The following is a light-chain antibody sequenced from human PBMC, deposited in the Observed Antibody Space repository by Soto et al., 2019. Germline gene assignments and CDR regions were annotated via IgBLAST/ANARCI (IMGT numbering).Light chain of an antibody. J-gene: IGLJ3*02. Sequence: QSALTQPASVSGSPGQSITISCAGTRSDVGNYNLVSWYQQYPGKAPKLMIYEVNKRPSGVSNRFSGSKSGNTASLTISGLQAEDEADYYCCSYAGSDTWAFGAGTKLTVL. CDR3: CSYAGSDTWA. CDR1: RSDVGNYNL. CDR2: EVN. V-gene: IGLV2-23*02.